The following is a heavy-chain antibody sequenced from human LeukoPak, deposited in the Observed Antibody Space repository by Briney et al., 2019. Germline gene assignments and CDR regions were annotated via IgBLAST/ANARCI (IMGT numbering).Heavy chain of an antibody. CDR3: ARDGRLDVYNGIVDN. Sequence: GGSLRLFCPASGFTFSNYWMHCARQAPGKWRVWVSSIKSNGRTTSYAHSVKDRFTISRDNAKNTLYLQMNSLRVEDTAVYYCARDGRLDVYNGIVDNWGQGTLATVSS. CDR2: IKSNGRTT. J-gene: IGHJ4*02. D-gene: IGHD5-24*01. V-gene: IGHV3-74*01. CDR1: GFTFSNYW.